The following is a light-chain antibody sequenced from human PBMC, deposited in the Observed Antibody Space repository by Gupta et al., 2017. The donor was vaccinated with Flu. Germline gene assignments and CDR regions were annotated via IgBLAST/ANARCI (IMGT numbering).Light chain of an antibody. CDR3: QQYNDWPPYT. CDR2: GVS. V-gene: IGKV3-15*01. CDR1: QSISRN. Sequence: EIVMTQSPATLSVSPGERATLSCRASQSISRNLAWYQQKPGQAPRLLIYGVSTRATGIPARFSGSGSGTEFTLTISSRQSADFAVYYCQQYNDWPPYTFGQGTRLEIK. J-gene: IGKJ2*01.